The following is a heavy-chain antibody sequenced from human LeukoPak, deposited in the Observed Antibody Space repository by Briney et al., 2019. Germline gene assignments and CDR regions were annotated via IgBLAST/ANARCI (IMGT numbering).Heavy chain of an antibody. V-gene: IGHV4-30-4*01. J-gene: IGHJ4*02. CDR2: IYYSGST. CDR1: GGSISSGDYY. CDR3: ARGGTPKATTVGYYFDY. Sequence: TLSLTCTVSGGSISSGDYYWSWIRQPPGKGLEWIGYIYYSGSTYYNPSLKSRVTISVDTSKNQFSLKLSSVTAADTAVYYCARGGTPKATTVGYYFDYWGQGTLVTVSS. D-gene: IGHD4-17*01.